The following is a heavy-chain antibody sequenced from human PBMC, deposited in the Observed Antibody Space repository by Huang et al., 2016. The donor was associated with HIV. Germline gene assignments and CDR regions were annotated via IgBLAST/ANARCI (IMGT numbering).Heavy chain of an antibody. J-gene: IGHJ4*02. CDR1: GFTFSSYA. CDR3: AKADSGAAAGSLVDY. D-gene: IGHD6-13*01. CDR2: STGGGSSS. V-gene: IGHV3-23*01. Sequence: EVQLLESGGGLVQPGGSLRLSCAASGFTFSSYAMSWVRQAPGKGLEWVSRSTGGGSSSYYADSVKGRFTISRDNSKNTLYLQMNSLRAEDTAIYYCAKADSGAAAGSLVDYWGQGTLVTVSS.